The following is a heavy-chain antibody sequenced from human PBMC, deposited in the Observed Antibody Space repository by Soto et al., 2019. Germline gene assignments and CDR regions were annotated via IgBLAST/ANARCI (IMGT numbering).Heavy chain of an antibody. Sequence: SDTLSLTCAVSGDSISTYYCMWIRQPPGKGLESIGYLYYGRSANYNPSLKSRVTLSVDTSTNQCSLTLSSMTAADTAMYYCARATAPRYFDYWGQGTLVTVSS. V-gene: IGHV4-59*01. CDR1: GDSISTYY. J-gene: IGHJ4*02. CDR2: LYYGRSA. D-gene: IGHD5-12*01. CDR3: ARATAPRYFDY.